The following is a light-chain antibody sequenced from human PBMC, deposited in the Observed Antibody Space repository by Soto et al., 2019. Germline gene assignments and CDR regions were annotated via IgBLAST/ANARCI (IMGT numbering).Light chain of an antibody. CDR1: SSDAVSNNL. J-gene: IGLJ2*01. CDR3: CSYAGSSTFA. CDR2: EVT. Sequence: QSALTQPDSVSGSPGQSITISCTGTSSDAVSNNLVSWYQQHPGKAPKLIIYEVTKRPSGISNRFSGSTSGNTASLTISGLQAEDEADYYCCSYAGSSTFAFGGGTKLTVL. V-gene: IGLV2-23*02.